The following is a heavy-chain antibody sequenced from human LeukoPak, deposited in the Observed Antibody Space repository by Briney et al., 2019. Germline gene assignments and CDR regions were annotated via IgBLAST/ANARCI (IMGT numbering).Heavy chain of an antibody. Sequence: GGFLRLSCAASGFTFSTYTINWVRQAPGKGLEWVSSISSSSSYIYYADSVKGRFTISRDNAKNSLYLQMNSLRAEDTAVYFCGSPRRGYWGQGTLLTVSS. CDR3: GSPRRGY. V-gene: IGHV3-21*01. J-gene: IGHJ4*02. CDR2: ISSSSSYI. CDR1: GFTFSTYT.